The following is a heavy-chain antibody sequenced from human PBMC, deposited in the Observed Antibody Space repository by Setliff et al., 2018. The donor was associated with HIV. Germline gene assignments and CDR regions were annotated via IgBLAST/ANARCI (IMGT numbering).Heavy chain of an antibody. CDR2: INHNGVT. D-gene: IGHD6-19*01. CDR3: VRGGGSGWRQNYYGMDV. Sequence: SETLSLTCAVYGDSFSGNYWSWIRQPPGKGLEWIGEINHNGVTNYSPSLKSRLTISIDTPKRQFSLKLTTATAADSGVYYCVRGGGSGWRQNYYGMDVWGQGTTGTVSS. CDR1: GDSFSGNY. J-gene: IGHJ6*02. V-gene: IGHV4-34*01.